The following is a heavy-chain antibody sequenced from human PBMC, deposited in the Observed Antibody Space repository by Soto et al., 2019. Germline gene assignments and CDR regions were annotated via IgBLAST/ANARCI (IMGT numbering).Heavy chain of an antibody. CDR3: VGGQYYLDS. CDR2: ISYDGSNK. Sequence: QVQLVESGGGVVQPGRSLRLSCAASGFPFSSYGMHWVREAPGKGLEWVAVISYDGSNKYYADSVKGRFTISRDNSASTLYLQMNSLRPEDTALYYCVGGQYYLDSRGQGTLVTVSP. D-gene: IGHD3-10*01. J-gene: IGHJ4*02. CDR1: GFPFSSYG. V-gene: IGHV3-30*03.